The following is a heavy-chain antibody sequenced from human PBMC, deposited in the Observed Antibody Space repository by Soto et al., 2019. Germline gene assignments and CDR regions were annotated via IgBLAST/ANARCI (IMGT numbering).Heavy chain of an antibody. CDR1: GYTFTSYG. Sequence: QVQLVQSGAEVKKPGASVKVSCKASGYTFTSYGISWVRQAPGQGLEWMGWISAYNGNTNYAQKLQGRVTMTTVTSTSTAYMELRSLRSDDTAVYYCARDRGLSSSWYSYYYYGMDVWGQGTTVTVSS. V-gene: IGHV1-18*01. CDR2: ISAYNGNT. J-gene: IGHJ6*02. CDR3: ARDRGLSSSWYSYYYYGMDV. D-gene: IGHD6-13*01.